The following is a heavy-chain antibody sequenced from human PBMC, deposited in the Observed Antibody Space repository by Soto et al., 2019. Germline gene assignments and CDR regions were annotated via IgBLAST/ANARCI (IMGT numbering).Heavy chain of an antibody. D-gene: IGHD2-21*01. CDR3: AKSLLFVDHAYMDV. CDR2: IVVGNGNT. V-gene: IGHV1-58*01. Sequence: ASVKVSCKASGFTFTSSAVQWVRQARGQRLEWIGWIVVGNGNTNYALKFQERVTITRDRSTSTAYMELRSLRPEDTAVYYCAKSLLFVDHAYMDVWGKGTTVTVSS. CDR1: GFTFTSSA. J-gene: IGHJ6*03.